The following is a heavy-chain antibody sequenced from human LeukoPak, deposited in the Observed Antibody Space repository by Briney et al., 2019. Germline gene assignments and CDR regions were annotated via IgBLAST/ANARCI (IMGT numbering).Heavy chain of an antibody. CDR1: GFTFSSYG. CDR2: IWYDGSNK. V-gene: IGHV3-33*01. Sequence: GGSLRLSCTASGFTFSSYGMHWVRQAPGKGLEWVAVIWYDGSNKYYADSGKGRFTISRDNSKNTLYLQMNSLRAEDTAVYYCARAKLELRYDWFDPWGQGTLVTVSS. CDR3: ARAKLELRYDWFDP. J-gene: IGHJ5*02. D-gene: IGHD1-7*01.